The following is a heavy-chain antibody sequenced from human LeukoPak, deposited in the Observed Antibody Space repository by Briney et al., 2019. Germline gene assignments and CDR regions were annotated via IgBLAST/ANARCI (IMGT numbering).Heavy chain of an antibody. Sequence: GGSLRLSCATSGFTFSNYWMTWVRQAPGKGLEWVSAISISGSKTYYADSVKGRFTISRDNSKNTLYLQMNSLRAEDTAVYYCANEIRPNDYWGQGTRITVSS. D-gene: IGHD4-17*01. CDR3: ANEIRPNDY. CDR1: GFTFSNYW. J-gene: IGHJ4*02. CDR2: ISISGSKT. V-gene: IGHV3-23*01.